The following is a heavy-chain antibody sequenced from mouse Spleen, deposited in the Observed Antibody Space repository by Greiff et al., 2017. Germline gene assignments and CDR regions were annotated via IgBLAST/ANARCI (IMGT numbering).Heavy chain of an antibody. Sequence: VQLQQSGAELVRPGTSVKMSCKASGYTFTNYWIGWAKQRPGHGLEWIGDIYPGGGYTNYNEKFKGKATLTADKSSSTAYMQFSSLTSEDSAIYYCARRGDYGSSQAWFAYWGQGTLVTVSA. CDR3: ARRGDYGSSQAWFAY. CDR2: IYPGGGYT. CDR1: GYTFTNYW. J-gene: IGHJ3*01. V-gene: IGHV1-63*01. D-gene: IGHD1-1*01.